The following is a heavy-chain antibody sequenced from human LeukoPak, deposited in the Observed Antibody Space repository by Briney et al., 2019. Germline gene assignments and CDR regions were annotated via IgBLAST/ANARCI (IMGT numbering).Heavy chain of an antibody. D-gene: IGHD2-15*01. CDR3: ARASVGYCSGGSCYPGVY. CDR1: GYTFTGYY. V-gene: IGHV1-2*02. J-gene: IGHJ4*02. CDR2: INPNSGGT. Sequence: ASVKVSCKASGYTFTGYYMHWVRQAPGQGLEWMGWINPNSGGTNYAQKFQSRVTMTRDTSISTAYMELSRLRSDDTAVYYCARASVGYCSGGSCYPGVYWGQGTLVTVSS.